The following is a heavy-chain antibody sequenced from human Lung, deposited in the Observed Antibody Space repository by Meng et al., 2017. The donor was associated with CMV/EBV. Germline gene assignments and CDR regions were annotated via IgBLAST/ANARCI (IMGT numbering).Heavy chain of an antibody. CDR2: IRQDGSDK. CDR3: AREDSGSFTRYNWFDP. D-gene: IGHD1-26*01. J-gene: IGHJ5*02. Sequence: GGSXRLSCAASGFIFPAFSMSWVRQAPGKGLEWVANIRQDGSDKYYVDSVKGRFTISRDNVRNSLFLHMNSLRAEDTAVYYCAREDSGSFTRYNWFDPWGHGTXVTVSS. V-gene: IGHV3-7*01. CDR1: GFIFPAFS.